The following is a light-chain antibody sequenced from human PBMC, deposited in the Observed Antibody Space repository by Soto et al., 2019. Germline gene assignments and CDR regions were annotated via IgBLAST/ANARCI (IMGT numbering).Light chain of an antibody. CDR3: QQYDSHPMYT. CDR2: KTS. J-gene: IGKJ2*01. V-gene: IGKV1-5*03. Sequence: DIQMTQSPSTLSASVGDRGTITCRARQNIVNWLAWYQQKPGKATNLLIYKTSTLQRGVPSRFSGSGSGTEFTLTISSLQPDDFATYYCQQYDSHPMYTFGQGTKVDIK. CDR1: QNIVNW.